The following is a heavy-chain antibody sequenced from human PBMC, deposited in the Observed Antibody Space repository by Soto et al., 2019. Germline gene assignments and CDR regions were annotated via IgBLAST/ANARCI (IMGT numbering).Heavy chain of an antibody. CDR2: ISGYNGDT. CDR1: GYTFSRYG. J-gene: IGHJ6*02. Sequence: QGQLVQSGPEVKKPGASVKVSCKASGYTFSRYGISWVRQAPGQGLEWMGWISGYNGDTKYAQKVQGRVTXTXXXAXXTAYMELRSLTSDDTAIYYCAKNGQPPYYYYGMDVWGQGTTVTVSS. V-gene: IGHV1-18*01. CDR3: AKNGQPPYYYYGMDV. D-gene: IGHD2-8*01.